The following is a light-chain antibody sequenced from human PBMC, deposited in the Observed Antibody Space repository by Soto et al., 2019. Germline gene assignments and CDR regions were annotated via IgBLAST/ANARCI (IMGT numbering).Light chain of an antibody. CDR1: SSNIGSNT. J-gene: IGLJ2*01. CDR3: CSYAGSNSLI. V-gene: IGLV1-44*01. Sequence: QSVLTQPPSTSGTPGQRVTISCSGSSSNIGSNTVHWYQHLPGTAPKLLIYSNNQRPSGVPDRFSGSKSGTSASLTISGLQAEDEAEYDCCSYAGSNSLIFGGGTKLTVL. CDR2: SNN.